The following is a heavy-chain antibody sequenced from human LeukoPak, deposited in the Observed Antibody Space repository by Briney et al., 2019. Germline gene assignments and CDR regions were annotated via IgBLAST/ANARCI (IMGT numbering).Heavy chain of an antibody. CDR1: GYTFTTYG. CDR3: AREGTDTIFGVKYYYYMDV. D-gene: IGHD3-3*01. CDR2: ISAYDHRT. J-gene: IGHJ6*03. Sequence: APVTVSCKASGYTFTTYGFNWVRQAPGQGLEWMGWISAYDHRTRYAQKFQGRVTLTTDRSTNTAYMELRSLRSDGTAVYYCAREGTDTIFGVKYYYYMDVWGKGTSVTVSS. V-gene: IGHV1-18*01.